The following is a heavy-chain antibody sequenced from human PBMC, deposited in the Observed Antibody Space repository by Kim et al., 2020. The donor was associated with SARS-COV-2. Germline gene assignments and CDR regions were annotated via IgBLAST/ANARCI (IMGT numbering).Heavy chain of an antibody. J-gene: IGHJ6*02. D-gene: IGHD3-22*01. V-gene: IGHV3-74*01. CDR2: INSDGSST. Sequence: GGSLRLSCAASGFTFSSYWMHWVRQAPGKGLVWVSRINSDGSSTCYADSVKGRFTISRDNAKNTLYLQMNSLRAEDTAVYYCARGWAPDSSGYYYFYYYYYYGMDLWAQGSTVTVSS. CDR3: ARGWAPDSSGYYYFYYYYYYGMDL. CDR1: GFTFSSYW.